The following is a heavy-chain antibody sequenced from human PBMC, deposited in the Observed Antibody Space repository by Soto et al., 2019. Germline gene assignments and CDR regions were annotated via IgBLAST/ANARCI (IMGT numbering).Heavy chain of an antibody. CDR2: IYYSGST. Sequence: PXXTLSLPFTVYGGSIRSTSYYWSWIRQPPGKGLEWIGYIYYSGSTNYNPSLKSRVTISRDNAKNTLYLHMKSLRAEDTAVYYCVRDMQLWRLDSWGQGTLVTVSS. CDR3: VRDMQLWRLDS. V-gene: IGHV4-61*05. J-gene: IGHJ4*02. D-gene: IGHD2-15*01. CDR1: GGSIRSTSYY.